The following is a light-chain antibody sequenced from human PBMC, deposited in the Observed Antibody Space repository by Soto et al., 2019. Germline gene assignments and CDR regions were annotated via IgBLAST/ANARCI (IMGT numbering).Light chain of an antibody. Sequence: QSVLTQPASVSGSPGQSITISCTGTSSDVGSYNLVSWYQQHPAKAPKLMIYEGSKRPSGVSNRFSGSKSGNTASLTISGLQAEDEADYYCCSYAGSSIWVFGGGTKLTVL. CDR2: EGS. CDR3: CSYAGSSIWV. J-gene: IGLJ3*02. V-gene: IGLV2-23*01. CDR1: SSDVGSYNL.